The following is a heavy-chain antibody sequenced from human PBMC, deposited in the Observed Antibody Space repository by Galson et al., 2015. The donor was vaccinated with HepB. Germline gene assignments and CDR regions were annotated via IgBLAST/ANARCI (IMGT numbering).Heavy chain of an antibody. CDR3: AKELDYYDSSGYLSY. Sequence: SLRLSCAASGFTFSSYGMHWVRQAPGKGLEWVAFIRYDGSNKYYADSVKGRFTISRDNSKNTLYLQMNSLRAEDTAVYYCAKELDYYDSSGYLSYWGQGTLVTVSS. V-gene: IGHV3-30*02. CDR1: GFTFSSYG. D-gene: IGHD3-22*01. CDR2: IRYDGSNK. J-gene: IGHJ4*02.